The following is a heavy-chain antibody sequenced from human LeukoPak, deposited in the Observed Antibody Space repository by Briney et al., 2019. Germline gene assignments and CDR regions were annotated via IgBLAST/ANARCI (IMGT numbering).Heavy chain of an antibody. Sequence: SETLSLTCTVSGGSISNSSYCWGWIRQPPGKGLEWIGEIYHSGSTNYNPSLKSRVTISVDKSKNQFSLKLSSVTAADTAVYYCARGINILTGYYSWGQGTLVTVSS. D-gene: IGHD3-9*01. CDR3: ARGINILTGYYS. CDR1: GGSISNSSYC. CDR2: IYHSGST. V-gene: IGHV4-39*07. J-gene: IGHJ4*02.